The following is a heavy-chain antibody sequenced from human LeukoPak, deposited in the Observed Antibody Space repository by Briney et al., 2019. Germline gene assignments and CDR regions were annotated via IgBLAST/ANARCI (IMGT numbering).Heavy chain of an antibody. Sequence: PGGSLRLSCAASGFTFSSYGMHWVRQAPGKGLEWVAFIRFDGNKKYYVDSVKGRFTISRDNSKNTLYLQMNSLRAEDTALYYCAKAAHGDNNVDYWGQGTLVTVSS. CDR2: IRFDGNKK. J-gene: IGHJ4*02. CDR1: GFTFSSYG. D-gene: IGHD4-17*01. V-gene: IGHV3-30*02. CDR3: AKAAHGDNNVDY.